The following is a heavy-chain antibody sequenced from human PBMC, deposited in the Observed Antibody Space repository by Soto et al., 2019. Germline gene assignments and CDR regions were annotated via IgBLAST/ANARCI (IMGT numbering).Heavy chain of an antibody. CDR1: GFTFSSYG. CDR3: AKDQGYYDSSGYPDY. CDR2: ISYDGSNK. V-gene: IGHV3-30*18. Sequence: GGSLRLSCAASGFTFSSYGMHWVRQAPGKGLEWVAVISYDGSNKYYADSVKGRFTISRDNSKNTLYLQMNSLRAEDTAVYYCAKDQGYYDSSGYPDYWGQGTLVTVS. D-gene: IGHD3-22*01. J-gene: IGHJ4*02.